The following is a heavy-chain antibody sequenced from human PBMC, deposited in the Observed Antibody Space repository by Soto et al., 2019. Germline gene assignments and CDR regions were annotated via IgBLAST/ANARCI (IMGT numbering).Heavy chain of an antibody. CDR2: IYYGGSI. V-gene: IGHV4-59*08. CDR1: GASISTDY. J-gene: IGHJ4*02. Sequence: QVQLQESGPGLVKPSETLSLTCTVSGASISTDYWSWIRQPPGKGLEWIGYIYYGGSINYNPSLESRVAISVDTSKNQFSLKMTSVTAADTAVYYCARHSDWGSLAYWGQGTLVTVSS. D-gene: IGHD3-16*01. CDR3: ARHSDWGSLAY.